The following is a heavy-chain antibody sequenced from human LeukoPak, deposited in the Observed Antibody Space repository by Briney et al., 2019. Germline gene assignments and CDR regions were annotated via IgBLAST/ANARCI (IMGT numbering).Heavy chain of an antibody. D-gene: IGHD5-18*01. CDR2: ISAYNGNT. CDR1: GYTFTSYG. J-gene: IGHJ3*02. Sequence: ASVKVSCKASGYTFTSYGISWVRQAPGQGLEWMGWISAYNGNTNYAQKLQGRVTMTTDTSTSTAYMELRSLRSDDTAVYYCARDHIQYNYGFTHRAAFDIWGQGTMVTVSS. V-gene: IGHV1-18*01. CDR3: ARDHIQYNYGFTHRAAFDI.